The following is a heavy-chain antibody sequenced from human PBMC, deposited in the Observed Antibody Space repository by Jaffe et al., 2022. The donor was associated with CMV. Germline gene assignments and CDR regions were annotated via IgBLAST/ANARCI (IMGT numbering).Heavy chain of an antibody. CDR1: GFTFSDYY. D-gene: IGHD2-15*01. CDR3: AREGCSGGSCYSTPDY. J-gene: IGHJ4*02. Sequence: QVQLVESGGGLVKPGGSLRLSCAASGFTFSDYYMSWIRQAPGKGLEWVSYISSSSSYTNYADSVKGRFTISRDNAKNSLYLQMNSLRAEDTAVYYCAREGCSGGSCYSTPDYWGQGTLVTVSS. CDR2: ISSSSSYT. V-gene: IGHV3-11*06.